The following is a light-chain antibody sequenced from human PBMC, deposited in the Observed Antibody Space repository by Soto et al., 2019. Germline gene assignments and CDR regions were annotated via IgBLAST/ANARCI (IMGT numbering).Light chain of an antibody. J-gene: IGKJ4*01. V-gene: IGKV1-33*01. CDR2: SGS. CDR3: QQYDKQPVT. Sequence: DIQMTQSPSSVSASLGDTVTITCRASQDINVYLNWYQQKPGEVPKLLIYSGSTLHSGVPSRFTGSGSETDFSLTIKSLQPEDIGTFYCQQYDKQPVTFGGGTKVDIK. CDR1: QDINVY.